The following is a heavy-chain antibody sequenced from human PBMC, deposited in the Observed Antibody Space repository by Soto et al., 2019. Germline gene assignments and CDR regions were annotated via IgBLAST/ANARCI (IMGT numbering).Heavy chain of an antibody. V-gene: IGHV4-31*03. CDR1: GGSISSGGYY. J-gene: IGHJ4*02. CDR3: SRRKLYYYDSSGYPDY. Sequence: SETLSLTCTVSGGSISSGGYYWSWIRQHPGKGLEWIGYIYYSGSTYYNPSLKSRVTISVDTSKNQFSLKLSSVTAADTAVYYCSRRKLYYYDSSGYPDYWGQGTLVTVSS. CDR2: IYYSGST. D-gene: IGHD3-22*01.